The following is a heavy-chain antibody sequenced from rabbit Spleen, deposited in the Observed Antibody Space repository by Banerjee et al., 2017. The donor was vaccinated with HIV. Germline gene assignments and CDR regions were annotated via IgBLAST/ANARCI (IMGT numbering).Heavy chain of an antibody. CDR3: ARDVGWSSSL. J-gene: IGHJ4*01. CDR2: IHTGDSNT. Sequence: QSLEESGGDLVKPEGSLTLTCTASGFSFSSSYWMCWVRQAPGKGLEWIACIHTGDSNTDYASWAKGRFTISKTSSTTVTLQMTSLTAADTATYFCARDVGWSSSLWGPGTLVTVS. D-gene: IGHD1-1*01. V-gene: IGHV1S40*01. CDR1: GFSFSSSYW.